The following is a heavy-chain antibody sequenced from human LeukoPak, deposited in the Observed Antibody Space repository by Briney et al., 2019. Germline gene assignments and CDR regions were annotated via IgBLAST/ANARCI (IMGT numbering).Heavy chain of an antibody. CDR2: IYYSGST. D-gene: IGHD3-10*01. CDR1: GGSISSYY. V-gene: IGHV4-59*01. Sequence: PSETLSLTCTVSGGSISSYYWSWIRLPPGKGLEWIGYIYYSGSTNYNPSLKSRVTISVDTSKNQFSLKLSSVTAADTAVYYCARGMGLTMVRGVREAFDIWGQGTMVTVSS. CDR3: ARGMGLTMVRGVREAFDI. J-gene: IGHJ3*02.